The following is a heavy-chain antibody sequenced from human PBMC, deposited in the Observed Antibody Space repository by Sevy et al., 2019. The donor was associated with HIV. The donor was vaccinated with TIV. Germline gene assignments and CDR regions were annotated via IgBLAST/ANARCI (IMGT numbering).Heavy chain of an antibody. J-gene: IGHJ4*02. D-gene: IGHD1-1*01. Sequence: GGSLRLSCAASGFTFNKFAMSWVRQAPGKGLERVSAISRKSLGTYYADPVKGRFSISRDDSKNMLYLQMSSLRGDDTAVYYCAKEGNNSPAKFDSWGQGTLVTVSS. CDR1: GFTFNKFA. CDR3: AKEGNNSPAKFDS. V-gene: IGHV3-23*01. CDR2: ISRKSLGT.